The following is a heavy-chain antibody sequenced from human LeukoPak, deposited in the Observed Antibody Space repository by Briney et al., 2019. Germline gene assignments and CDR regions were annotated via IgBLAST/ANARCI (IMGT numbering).Heavy chain of an antibody. D-gene: IGHD3-10*01. CDR2: ISSSGDSK. J-gene: IGHJ4*02. V-gene: IGHV3-21*01. CDR3: ARDLTMVRGVTYPHFDY. CDR1: GFTFSSYS. Sequence: GGSLRLSCAASGFTFSSYSMNWVRQAPGKGLEWVSSISSSGDSKYYADSVKGRFTISRDNAKNSVYLQMNSLTAEDTAVYYCARDLTMVRGVTYPHFDYWGQGTLVTVSS.